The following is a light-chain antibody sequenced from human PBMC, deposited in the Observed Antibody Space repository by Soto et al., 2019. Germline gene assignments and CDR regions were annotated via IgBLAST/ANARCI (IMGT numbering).Light chain of an antibody. Sequence: DIVMTQSPLSLPVTPGEPASISCRSSQSLLHSNGYNYLDWYLQKPGQSPQLLIYLGSNRASGVPDRLGGSGSGTDFTLKISRVEAEDVGVYYCMQALQTKTFGQGTKLEIK. CDR1: QSLLHSNGYNY. J-gene: IGKJ2*01. CDR3: MQALQTKT. V-gene: IGKV2-28*01. CDR2: LGS.